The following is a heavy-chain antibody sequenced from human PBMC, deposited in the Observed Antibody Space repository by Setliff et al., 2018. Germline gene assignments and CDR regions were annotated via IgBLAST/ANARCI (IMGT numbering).Heavy chain of an antibody. D-gene: IGHD3-9*01. Sequence: GGSLRLSSAASGFTFSSYAMSWVRQAPGKGLEWVSAISGSGGSTYYADSVKGRFTISRDNSKNTLYLQMNSLRAEDTAVYYCAKDLEAQYYDILTGYSMGAFDIWGQGTMVTVSS. CDR2: ISGSGGST. V-gene: IGHV3-23*01. CDR3: AKDLEAQYYDILTGYSMGAFDI. CDR1: GFTFSSYA. J-gene: IGHJ3*02.